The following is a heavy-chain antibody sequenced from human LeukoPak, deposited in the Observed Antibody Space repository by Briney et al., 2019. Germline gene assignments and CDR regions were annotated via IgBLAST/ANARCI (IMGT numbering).Heavy chain of an antibody. CDR2: FDPEDGET. J-gene: IGHJ4*02. CDR1: GYTLTELS. CDR3: ARVNPDPYGSGSYSPPMPDY. D-gene: IGHD3-10*01. Sequence: ASVKVSCKVSGYTLTELSMHWVRQAPGKGLEWMGGFDPEDGETIYAQKFQGRVTMTEDTSIDTAYMELSSLRSEDTAVYYCARVNPDPYGSGSYSPPMPDYWGQGTLVTVSS. V-gene: IGHV1-24*01.